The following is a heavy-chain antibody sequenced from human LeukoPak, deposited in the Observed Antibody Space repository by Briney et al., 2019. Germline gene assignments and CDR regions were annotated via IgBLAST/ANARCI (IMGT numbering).Heavy chain of an antibody. D-gene: IGHD2-2*01. CDR3: AREVYSYALDALDL. CDR2: ISMDGSQQ. V-gene: IGHV3-30*04. J-gene: IGHJ3*01. Sequence: GRSLRLSCAAFGFRFNGYAMHWVRQPPGTGLEWVAVISMDGSQQYYADSVKGRFTISRDNSKNTLYLQMNSLRPEDTSVYYCAREVYSYALDALDLWGQGTMVTVSS. CDR1: GFRFNGYA.